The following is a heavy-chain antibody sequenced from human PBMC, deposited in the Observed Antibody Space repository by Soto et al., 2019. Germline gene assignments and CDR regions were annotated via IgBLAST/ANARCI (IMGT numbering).Heavy chain of an antibody. J-gene: IGHJ4*02. CDR3: AIEVRGGFTGIFDQ. Sequence: QVQLQGSGPGQVKPSETLSLTYTVSGDSISDYFYWSWIRQPAGKGLEWIGRIYTDGTTKYNPSLKSRVPLSLDKSKNQFSLRLSSVTAADTAVYYFAIEVRGGFTGIFDQWGRGSRVTVSS. CDR2: IYTDGTT. D-gene: IGHD2-15*01. CDR1: GDSISDYFY. V-gene: IGHV4-4*07.